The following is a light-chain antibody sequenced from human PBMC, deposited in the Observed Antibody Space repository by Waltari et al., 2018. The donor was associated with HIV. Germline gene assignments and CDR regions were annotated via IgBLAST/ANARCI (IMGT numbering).Light chain of an antibody. CDR2: GAS. V-gene: IGKV3-15*01. CDR3: QQYQNWPPSS. J-gene: IGKJ2*03. Sequence: EIVMTQSPATLSVSPGDRATLSCRANQSVSINLAWYQQKPGQAPRLLIHGASNRATGIPARFSGSGSGTEFTLTISSLQSDFAVYYCQQYQNWPPSSFGLGTKLEI. CDR1: QSVSIN.